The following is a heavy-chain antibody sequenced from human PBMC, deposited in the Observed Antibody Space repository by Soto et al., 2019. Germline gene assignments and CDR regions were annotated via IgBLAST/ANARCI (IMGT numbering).Heavy chain of an antibody. V-gene: IGHV3-74*01. D-gene: IGHD1-26*01. Sequence: EVQLVESGGGLGQPGGSLRLSCAASGFTFSSYWMHWVRQAPGKGLVWVSRINSDGSSTSYADSVKGRFTISRDNAKNTLYLQMNSLRAEDTAVYYCARETGSYGVYYFDYWGQGTLVTVSS. CDR1: GFTFSSYW. CDR2: INSDGSST. CDR3: ARETGSYGVYYFDY. J-gene: IGHJ4*02.